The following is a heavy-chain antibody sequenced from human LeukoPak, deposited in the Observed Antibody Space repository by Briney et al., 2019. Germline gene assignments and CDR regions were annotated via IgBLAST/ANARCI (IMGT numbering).Heavy chain of an antibody. CDR1: GGSISSYY. CDR2: IYYSGST. Sequence: SETLSLTCTVSGGSISSYYWSWIRQPPGKGLEWIGYIYYSGSTNYNPSLKSRVTISVDTSKNQFSLKLSSVTAADTAVYYCATAPVPRIRFDYWGQGTLVTVSS. CDR3: ATAPVPRIRFDY. V-gene: IGHV4-59*08. J-gene: IGHJ4*02. D-gene: IGHD2-15*01.